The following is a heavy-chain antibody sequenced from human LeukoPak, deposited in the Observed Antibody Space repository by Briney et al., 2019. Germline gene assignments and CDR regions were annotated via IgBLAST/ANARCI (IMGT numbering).Heavy chain of an antibody. CDR2: IYLGDSDT. CDR1: GFSSTNSW. D-gene: IGHD6-19*01. Sequence: GASLKISCKGSGFSSTNSWIAWVRQVPGKGLEWMGIIYLGDSDTRYSPSFRGQVTISADKSITTAYLQWSSLRASDTAIYYRARHPSSTRGWPLDYWGQGTLVTVSS. CDR3: ARHPSSTRGWPLDY. J-gene: IGHJ4*02. V-gene: IGHV5-51*01.